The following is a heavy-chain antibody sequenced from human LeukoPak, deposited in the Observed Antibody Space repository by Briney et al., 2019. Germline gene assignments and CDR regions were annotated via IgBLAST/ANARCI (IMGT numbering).Heavy chain of an antibody. Sequence: PSETLSLTCAVYGVSFSGYYWSWTRQPPGKGLEWIGEINHSGSTNYNPSLKSRVTMSVDTSKNQFSLKLSSVTAADTAVYYCARQSGGVSVAATRGYFDYWGQGTLVTVSS. V-gene: IGHV4-34*01. CDR1: GVSFSGYY. J-gene: IGHJ4*02. CDR3: ARQSGGVSVAATRGYFDY. CDR2: INHSGST. D-gene: IGHD6-19*01.